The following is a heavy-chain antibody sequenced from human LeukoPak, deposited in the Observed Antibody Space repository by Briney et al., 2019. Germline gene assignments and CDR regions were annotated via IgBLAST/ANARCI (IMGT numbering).Heavy chain of an antibody. CDR1: GFTFSSYT. Sequence: GGSLRLSCTASGFTFSSYTMTWVRQAPGKGLKWVSTITTGDGNTYYADSVKGRFTVSRDDSKNTLYLQMNSLRAEDTAVYYCAKDGGLWVSAHWGDSWGRGTLSPSPQ. J-gene: IGHJ4*02. CDR2: ITTGDGNT. D-gene: IGHD7-27*01. V-gene: IGHV3-23*01. CDR3: AKDGGLWVSAHWGDS.